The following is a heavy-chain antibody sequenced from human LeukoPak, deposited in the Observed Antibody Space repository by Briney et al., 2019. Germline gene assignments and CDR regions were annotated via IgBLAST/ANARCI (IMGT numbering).Heavy chain of an antibody. CDR3: ARDPPDYYGSGGHNFDY. J-gene: IGHJ4*02. CDR2: ISAYNGNT. Sequence: GASVKVSCKAPGYTFTSYGISWVRQAPGQGLEWMGWISAYNGNTNYAQKLQGRVTMTTDTSTSTAYMELRSLRFDDTAVYYCARDPPDYYGSGGHNFDYWGQGTLVTVSS. CDR1: GYTFTSYG. D-gene: IGHD3-10*01. V-gene: IGHV1-18*01.